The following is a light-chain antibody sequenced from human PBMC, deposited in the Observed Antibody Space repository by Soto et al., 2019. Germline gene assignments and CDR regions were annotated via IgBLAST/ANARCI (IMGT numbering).Light chain of an antibody. CDR3: QQYGSSPRT. CDR2: GAS. V-gene: IGKV3-20*01. Sequence: EIVLTQSPGTLSLFPGERATFSCRASQSVSSTCLAWYQQKPGQAPRLLIYGASSRATGIPDRFSGSGSGTDFTLTISRLEPEDSAVYYCQQYGSSPRTFGQGTKVEI. J-gene: IGKJ1*01. CDR1: QSVSSTC.